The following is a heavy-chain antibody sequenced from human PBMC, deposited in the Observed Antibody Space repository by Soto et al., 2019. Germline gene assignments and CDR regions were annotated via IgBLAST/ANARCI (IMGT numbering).Heavy chain of an antibody. Sequence: GGSLRLSCAASGFTFSSYSMNWVRQAPGKGLEWVSSISSSSSYIYYADSVKGRFTISRDNAKNSLYLQMNSLRAEDTAVYYCARGETYYYGSGSYSDRSGYMDVWGKGTTVTVSS. J-gene: IGHJ6*03. CDR1: GFTFSSYS. D-gene: IGHD3-10*01. CDR3: ARGETYYYGSGSYSDRSGYMDV. CDR2: ISSSSSYI. V-gene: IGHV3-21*01.